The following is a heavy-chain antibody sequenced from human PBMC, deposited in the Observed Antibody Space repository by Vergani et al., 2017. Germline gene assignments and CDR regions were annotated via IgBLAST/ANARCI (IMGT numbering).Heavy chain of an antibody. CDR2: IYYSGST. Sequence: QVQLQESGPGLVKPSQTLSLTCTVSGGSISSGDYYWSWIRQPPGKGLEWIGYIYYSGSTYYNPSLKSRVTISVDTSKNQFSLKLSSVTAADTAVYYCARHDPPLRYFDWLFLNWFDPWGQGTLVTVSS. CDR1: GGSISSGDYY. J-gene: IGHJ5*02. CDR3: ARHDPPLRYFDWLFLNWFDP. V-gene: IGHV4-30-4*01. D-gene: IGHD3-9*01.